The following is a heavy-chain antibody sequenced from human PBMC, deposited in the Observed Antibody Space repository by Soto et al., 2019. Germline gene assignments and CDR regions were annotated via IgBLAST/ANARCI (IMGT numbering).Heavy chain of an antibody. V-gene: IGHV1-18*01. D-gene: IGHD2-2*01. CDR1: GYTFTSYG. CDR3: ARDYLSPIVVVPAAMFFYY. Sequence: ASVKVSCKASGYTFTSYGISWVRQAPGQGLEWMGWISAYNGNTNYAQKLQGRVTMTTDTSTSTAYMELRSLRSDDTAVYYCARDYLSPIVVVPAAMFFYYWGQGTLVTVS. CDR2: ISAYNGNT. J-gene: IGHJ4*02.